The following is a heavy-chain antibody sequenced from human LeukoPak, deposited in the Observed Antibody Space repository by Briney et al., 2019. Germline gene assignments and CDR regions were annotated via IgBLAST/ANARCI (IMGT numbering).Heavy chain of an antibody. Sequence: SETLSLTCAVYGGSFGGYYWSWIRQPPGKGLEWIGEINHSGSTNYNPSLKSRVTISVDTSKNQFSLKLSSVTAADTAVYYCARGQGGYCSSTSCYKYYCYGMDVWGQGTTVTVSS. CDR1: GGSFGGYY. CDR2: INHSGST. V-gene: IGHV4-34*01. J-gene: IGHJ6*02. D-gene: IGHD2-2*03. CDR3: ARGQGGYCSSTSCYKYYCYGMDV.